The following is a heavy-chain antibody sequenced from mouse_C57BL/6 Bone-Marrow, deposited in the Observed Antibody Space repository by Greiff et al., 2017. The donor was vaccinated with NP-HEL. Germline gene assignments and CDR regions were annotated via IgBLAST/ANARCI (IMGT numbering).Heavy chain of an antibody. D-gene: IGHD4-1*01. Sequence: QVHVKQPGAELVRPGSSVKLSCKASGYTFTSYWMDWVKQRPGQGLEWIGNIYPSDSETHYNQKFKDKATLTVDKSSSTAYMQLSSLTSEDSAVYYCARGNWGYFDYWGQGTTLTVSS. J-gene: IGHJ2*01. V-gene: IGHV1-61*01. CDR3: ARGNWGYFDY. CDR2: IYPSDSET. CDR1: GYTFTSYW.